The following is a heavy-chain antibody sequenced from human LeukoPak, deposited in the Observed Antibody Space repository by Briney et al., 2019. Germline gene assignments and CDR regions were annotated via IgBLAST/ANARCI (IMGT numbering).Heavy chain of an antibody. D-gene: IGHD6-13*01. CDR1: GTSISSYY. V-gene: IGHV4-59*01. Sequence: PSETLSLTCTVSGTSISSYYWSWVRQPPGKGLEWIGYIYYSGSTNYNPSLKSRVTISVDTSKNRFSLKLSTVTAADTAVYYCARGSGYSSSWKGWYASSDYYYYMDVWGKGTTVTISS. CDR3: ARGSGYSSSWKGWYASSDYYYYMDV. CDR2: IYYSGST. J-gene: IGHJ6*03.